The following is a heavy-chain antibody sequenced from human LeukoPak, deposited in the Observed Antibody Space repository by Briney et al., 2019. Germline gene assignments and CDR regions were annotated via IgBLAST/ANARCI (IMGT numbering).Heavy chain of an antibody. CDR2: LYYSGST. CDR1: GDSISSYY. Sequence: SETLSLTCTVSGDSISSYYWSWIRQPPGKGLEWIGYLYYSGSTNYNPSLKSRVTISVDTSKNQFSLKLSSVTAADTAVYYCARVSQWLVPYWGQGTLVTVSS. J-gene: IGHJ4*02. CDR3: ARVSQWLVPY. V-gene: IGHV4-59*08. D-gene: IGHD6-19*01.